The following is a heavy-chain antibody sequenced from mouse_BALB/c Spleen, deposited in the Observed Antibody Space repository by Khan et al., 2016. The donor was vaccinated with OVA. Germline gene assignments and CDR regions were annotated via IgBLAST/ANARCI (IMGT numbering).Heavy chain of an antibody. V-gene: IGHV1S41*01. CDR2: IAPGSGSS. CDR3: ASENYCSIPCCAMDY. Sequence: DLVKPGASVKLSCKASGYTFTSYWMNWIKQRPGQGLEWIGRIAPGSGSSSYNEMFKGKATLTLDTSSSTAYIQLSSLSYEDSAVYFCASENYCSIPCCAMDYWGQGTSVTFSS. CDR1: GYTFTSYW. J-gene: IGHJ4*01. D-gene: IGHD6-1*01.